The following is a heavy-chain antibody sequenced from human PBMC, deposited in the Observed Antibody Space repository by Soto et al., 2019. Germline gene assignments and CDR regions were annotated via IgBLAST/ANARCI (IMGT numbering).Heavy chain of an antibody. Sequence: QVQLVESGGGVVQPGRSLRLSCAASRFTFSNYGMHWVRQAPGKGLEWVAVISYDGSNKYYADSVKGRFAISRDNSKNTLYLQMNSLRAEDAAVYYCAKEEADHFASGSYYNYYYYGMDVWGQGTTVTVSS. V-gene: IGHV3-30*18. CDR3: AKEEADHFASGSYYNYYYYGMDV. CDR2: ISYDGSNK. CDR1: RFTFSNYG. J-gene: IGHJ6*01. D-gene: IGHD3-10*01.